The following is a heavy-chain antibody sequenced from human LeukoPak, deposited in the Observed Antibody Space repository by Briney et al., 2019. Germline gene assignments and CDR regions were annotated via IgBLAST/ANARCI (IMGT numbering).Heavy chain of an antibody. V-gene: IGHV1-8*01. J-gene: IGHJ4*02. CDR3: ARVLYYDSSGYYGY. Sequence: ASVKVSCKASGYTFTSYEINWVRQATGQGLEWMGWMNPNSGYTDYAQKFQGRVTMTRNTSISTAYMELSSLRSEDTAVYYCARVLYYDSSGYYGYWGQGTLVTVSS. CDR2: MNPNSGYT. CDR1: GYTFTSYE. D-gene: IGHD3-22*01.